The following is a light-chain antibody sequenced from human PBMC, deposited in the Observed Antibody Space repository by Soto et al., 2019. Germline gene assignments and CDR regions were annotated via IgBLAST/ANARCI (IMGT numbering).Light chain of an antibody. CDR2: EVS. CDR3: SSYASSSGVL. V-gene: IGLV2-14*01. J-gene: IGLJ3*02. Sequence: QSALTQPASVSGSPGQSITISCTGTSRDVGGYNYVSWYQQHPGKAPKLIIYEVSNRPSGVSNRFSGSKSGTTASLTISGLQAEDEADYYCSSYASSSGVLFGGGTKLTVL. CDR1: SRDVGGYNY.